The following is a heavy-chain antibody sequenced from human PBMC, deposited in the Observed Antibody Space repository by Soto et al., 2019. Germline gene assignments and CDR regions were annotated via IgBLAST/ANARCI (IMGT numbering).Heavy chain of an antibody. Sequence: EVQLVESGGDLVQPGGSLRLSCAASGFTFSSYWMSWVRQAPGKGLEWVANIKQDGSEKYYVDSVKGRFTISRDNAKNSLYLQMNSLRAEDTAVYYCARDGSYSSSWYYYYGMDVWGQGTTVTVSS. J-gene: IGHJ6*02. CDR3: ARDGSYSSSWYYYYGMDV. V-gene: IGHV3-7*01. CDR1: GFTFSSYW. D-gene: IGHD6-13*01. CDR2: IKQDGSEK.